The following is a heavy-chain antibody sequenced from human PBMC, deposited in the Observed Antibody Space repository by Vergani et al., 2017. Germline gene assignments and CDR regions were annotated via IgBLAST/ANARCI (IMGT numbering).Heavy chain of an antibody. V-gene: IGHV3-74*03. J-gene: IGHJ4*02. CDR2: IDEYGNRA. CDR1: GFSFNTYW. D-gene: IGHD2-21*02. Sequence: EVQLVESGGGSVQSGGSLRLSCVASGFSFNTYWMHWVRQVPGKGLMWVARIDEYGNRATYGDFETGRFTISRDNAKNTVFLQMNNLRSEDTALYYCAKYLRDSTDGLPDSWGPGTLVIVSS. CDR3: AKYLRDSTDGLPDS.